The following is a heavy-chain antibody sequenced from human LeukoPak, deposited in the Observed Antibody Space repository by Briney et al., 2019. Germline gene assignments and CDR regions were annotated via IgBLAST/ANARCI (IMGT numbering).Heavy chain of an antibody. V-gene: IGHV3-53*01. CDR1: GFTVSSNY. J-gene: IGHJ4*02. Sequence: GGSLRLSCAASGFTVSSNYMSWVRQAPGKGLEWVSVIYSGGSTYYADSVKGRFAISRDNSKKTLYLQMNSLRAEDTAVYYCARESNYDTSGYSHYWGQGTLVTVSS. D-gene: IGHD3-22*01. CDR2: IYSGGST. CDR3: ARESNYDTSGYSHY.